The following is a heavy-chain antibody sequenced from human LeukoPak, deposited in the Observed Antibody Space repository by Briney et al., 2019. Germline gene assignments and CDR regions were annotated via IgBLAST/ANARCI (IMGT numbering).Heavy chain of an antibody. D-gene: IGHD1-20*01. CDR2: ISLIGRTI. Sequence: GGSLRLSCAASGFTFSSYEMNWVRQAPGKGLEWISYISLIGRTIYYADSVKGRFTISRDNAKNSLYLQMNSLRVEDTAVYYCARGSLTGEHGMDVWGRGTTDTVSS. CDR1: GFTFSSYE. J-gene: IGHJ6*02. V-gene: IGHV3-48*03. CDR3: ARGSLTGEHGMDV.